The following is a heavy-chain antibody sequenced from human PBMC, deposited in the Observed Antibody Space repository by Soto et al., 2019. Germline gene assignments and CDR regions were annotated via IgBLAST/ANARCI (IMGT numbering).Heavy chain of an antibody. Sequence: PGGSLILSCASSGCTFSSYAMHLVRQAPGKGLEWVAVISYDGSNKYCADSVKGRFTISRDNSKNTLYLQMNSLRTEDTAVYYCAKDRYYFDSSGPTGYGMEVWGQGTTVTVSS. CDR1: GCTFSSYA. J-gene: IGHJ6*02. V-gene: IGHV3-30*04. CDR2: ISYDGSNK. CDR3: AKDRYYFDSSGPTGYGMEV. D-gene: IGHD3-22*01.